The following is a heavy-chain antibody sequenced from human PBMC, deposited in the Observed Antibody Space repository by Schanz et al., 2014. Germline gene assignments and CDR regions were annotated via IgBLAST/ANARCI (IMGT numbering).Heavy chain of an antibody. D-gene: IGHD3-10*01. CDR3: AKQHIVRGVIYLNWFDS. V-gene: IGHV3-23*01. Sequence: EVHLLESGGGLVQPGGSLRLSCAASGFSFGTYAMSWVRQAPGKGLLWVSSISGTGGDDTYYADSVKGRFTISRDNSKNTVHLQMNSLRAEDTAVYYCAKQHIVRGVIYLNWFDSWGQGTLVTVSS. CDR1: GFSFGTYA. J-gene: IGHJ5*01. CDR2: ISGTGGDDT.